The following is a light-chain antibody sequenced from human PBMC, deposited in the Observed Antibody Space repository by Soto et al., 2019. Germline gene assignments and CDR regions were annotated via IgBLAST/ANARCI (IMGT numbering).Light chain of an antibody. V-gene: IGKV1-9*01. CDR3: QQLNTLPFT. J-gene: IGKJ5*01. Sequence: DIQLTQSPSLLSASVGDRVTITCRASHDISTYLAWYQQKPGKAPKLMIYEASTLQSGVPSRFCGSGSGTEFTLTISGLLPEDLATYHCQQLNTLPFTFCQVTRLEIK. CDR2: EAS. CDR1: HDISTY.